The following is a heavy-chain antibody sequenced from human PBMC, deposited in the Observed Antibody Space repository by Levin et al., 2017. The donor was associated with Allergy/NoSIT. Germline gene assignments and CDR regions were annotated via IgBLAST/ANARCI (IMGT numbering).Heavy chain of an antibody. D-gene: IGHD2-2*01. J-gene: IGHJ4*02. CDR2: ISDDATVT. Sequence: GESLKISCAASGFSFSNYAMNWVRQAPGKGLEWLSYISDDATVTYYAASVEGRFTMSRDNAEDSVYLQMNSLRDEDTAVYYCARDRNAMDYWGQGILVTVSS. V-gene: IGHV3-48*02. CDR3: ARDRNAMDY. CDR1: GFSFSNYA.